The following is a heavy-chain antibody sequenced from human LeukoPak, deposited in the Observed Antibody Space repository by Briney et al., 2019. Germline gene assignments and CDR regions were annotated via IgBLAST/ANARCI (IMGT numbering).Heavy chain of an antibody. J-gene: IGHJ6*03. CDR3: ARGRPGYSSGWYAGYYYYMDV. CDR2: INHSGST. CDR1: GGSFSGYY. V-gene: IGHV4-34*01. Sequence: SETLSLTCAVSGGSFSGYYWSWIRQPPGKGLEWIGEINHSGSTNYNPSLKSRVTISVDTSKNQFSLKLSSVTAADTAVYYCARGRPGYSSGWYAGYYYYMDVWGKGTTVTVSS. D-gene: IGHD6-19*01.